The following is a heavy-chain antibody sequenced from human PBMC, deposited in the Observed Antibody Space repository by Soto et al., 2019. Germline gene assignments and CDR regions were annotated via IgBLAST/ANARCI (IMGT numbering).Heavy chain of an antibody. CDR3: AREKRGYSYGLVDYYGMDV. CDR2: IYYSVST. D-gene: IGHD5-18*01. J-gene: IGHJ6*02. Sequence: PSATPSITGTVSGGSISSYYWSWIRQPPGKGLEWIGYIYYSVSTNYNPSLKSRVTISVDTSKNQFSLKLSSVTAADTAVYYCAREKRGYSYGLVDYYGMDVWGQGTTVTSP. V-gene: IGHV4-59*01. CDR1: GGSISSYY.